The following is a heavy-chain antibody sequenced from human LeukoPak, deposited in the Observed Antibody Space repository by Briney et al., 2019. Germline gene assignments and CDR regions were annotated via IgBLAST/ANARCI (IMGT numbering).Heavy chain of an antibody. D-gene: IGHD4-11*01. CDR1: GGSIDNYY. Sequence: SETLSLTCTVSGGSIDNYYWSWIRQPPGKGLEWIGEINHSGSTNYNPSLKSRVTISVDTSKNQFSLKLSSVTAADTAVYYCARDPAANNYAPSHFDYWGQGTLVTVSS. CDR3: ARDPAANNYAPSHFDY. CDR2: INHSGST. V-gene: IGHV4-34*01. J-gene: IGHJ4*02.